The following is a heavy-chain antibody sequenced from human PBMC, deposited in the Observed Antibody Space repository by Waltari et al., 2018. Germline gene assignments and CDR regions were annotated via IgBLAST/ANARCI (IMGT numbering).Heavy chain of an antibody. Sequence: EVQLVESGGGLVQPGGSLRLSCTASGFTFSSYGMTWVRQAPGKGLEGGSASGGSTGSTNYADSVRGRFTISRDNSKNTLYLQMNSLRAEDTALYYCAKSGRSPWAFDIWGQGTMVTVSS. CDR2: SGGSTGST. J-gene: IGHJ3*02. D-gene: IGHD3-10*01. CDR1: GFTFSSYG. CDR3: AKSGRSPWAFDI. V-gene: IGHV3-23*04.